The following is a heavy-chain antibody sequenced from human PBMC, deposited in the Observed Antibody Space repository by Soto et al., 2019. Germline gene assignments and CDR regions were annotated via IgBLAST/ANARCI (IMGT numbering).Heavy chain of an antibody. CDR3: TNTSAAGKNYYGMDV. CDR1: GYSFTSYW. Sequence: PGESLKISCKGSGYSFTSYWIGWVRQMPGKGLEWMGIIYPGDSDTRYSPSFQGQVTISADKSISTAYLQWSSLKASDTAMYYCTNTSAAGKNYYGMDVWAQGTTVTVS. CDR2: IYPGDSDT. J-gene: IGHJ6*02. D-gene: IGHD6-13*01. V-gene: IGHV5-51*01.